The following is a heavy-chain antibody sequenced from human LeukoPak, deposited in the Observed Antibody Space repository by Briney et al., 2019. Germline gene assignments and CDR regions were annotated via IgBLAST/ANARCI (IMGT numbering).Heavy chain of an antibody. J-gene: IGHJ5*02. V-gene: IGHV1-18*01. CDR3: ARDIVVVVAANDNWFDP. D-gene: IGHD2-15*01. CDR2: ISAYNGNT. CDR1: GYTFTSYG. Sequence: ASVKVSCKASGYTFTSYGISWVRQAPGQGLEWMGWISAYNGNTNYAQKLQGRVTMTTDTSTSTAYMELRSLRSDDTAVYYCARDIVVVVAANDNWFDPWGQGTLVTVSS.